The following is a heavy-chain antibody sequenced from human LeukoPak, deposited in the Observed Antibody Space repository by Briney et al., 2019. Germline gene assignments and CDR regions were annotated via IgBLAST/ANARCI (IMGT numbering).Heavy chain of an antibody. Sequence: GESLRISCKGSGYSFTHYWIVGVRQMPGKGLEWIGIIYPGDSDIRYNPSFQGQVTISADRSITTAFLQWNSLKASDTAIYYCARQSDLKGDASWLDPWGQGTLVTVSS. V-gene: IGHV5-51*01. CDR2: IYPGDSDI. CDR1: GYSFTHYW. CDR3: ARQSDLKGDASWLDP. D-gene: IGHD3-10*01. J-gene: IGHJ5*02.